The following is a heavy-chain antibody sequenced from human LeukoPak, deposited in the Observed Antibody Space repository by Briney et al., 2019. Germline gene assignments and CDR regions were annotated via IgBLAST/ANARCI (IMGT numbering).Heavy chain of an antibody. CDR2: VYNSGTT. CDR3: ARLSEGVVAEHL. CDR1: GGFTSPYK. Sequence: PSETLSLTCTVSGGFTSPYKWNWIRQPPGKGLEWIGFVYNSGTTSYNPSLKSRVTISVDSSKNQFSPKLSSVTAADTAVYYCARLSEGVVAEHLWGQGTLVTVSS. V-gene: IGHV4-59*01. D-gene: IGHD2-15*01. J-gene: IGHJ4*02.